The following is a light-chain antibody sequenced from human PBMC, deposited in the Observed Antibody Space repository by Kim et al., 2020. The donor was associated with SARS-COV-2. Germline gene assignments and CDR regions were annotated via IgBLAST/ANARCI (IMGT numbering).Light chain of an antibody. Sequence: VAPDQTANITCSGDKLGDKYACWYQQKPGQSPVLVIYQDTKRPSGIPERFAGSNSGNTATLTISGTQTMDEADYYCQAWDSSTVVFGGGTQLTVL. CDR3: QAWDSSTVV. CDR1: KLGDKY. CDR2: QDT. J-gene: IGLJ2*01. V-gene: IGLV3-1*01.